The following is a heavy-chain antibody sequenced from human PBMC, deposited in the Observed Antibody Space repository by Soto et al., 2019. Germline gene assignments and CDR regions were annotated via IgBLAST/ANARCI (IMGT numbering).Heavy chain of an antibody. Sequence: QVQLVQSGAEVKKPGSSVKVSCKASGGTFSSYAISWVRQAPGQGLEWMGGIIPIFGTANYAQKFQGRVTITADESTSTAYMELSSLRSEDTAVYYCARDRCQYCTKAPQWFDPWGQGTLVTVSS. CDR3: ARDRCQYCTKAPQWFDP. J-gene: IGHJ5*02. CDR2: IIPIFGTA. CDR1: GGTFSSYA. V-gene: IGHV1-69*01. D-gene: IGHD2-8*01.